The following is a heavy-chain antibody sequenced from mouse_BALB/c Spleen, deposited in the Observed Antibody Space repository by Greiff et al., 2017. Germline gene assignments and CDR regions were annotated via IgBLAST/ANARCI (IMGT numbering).Heavy chain of an antibody. CDR3: TSPSGDRRQEDYLDY. J-gene: IGHJ2*01. V-gene: IGHV1S22*01. CDR1: GYTFTSYW. Sequence: LQQPGSELVRPGASVKLSCKASGYTFTSYWMHWVKQRPGQGLEWIGNIYPGSGSTNYDEKFKSKATLTVDTSSSTAYMQLSSLTSEDSAVYYWTSPSGDRRQEDYLDYWGQGTTVTVSS. D-gene: IGHD6-1*01. CDR2: IYPGSGST.